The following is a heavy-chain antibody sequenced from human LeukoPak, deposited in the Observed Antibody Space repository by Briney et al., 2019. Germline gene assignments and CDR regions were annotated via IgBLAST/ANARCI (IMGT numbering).Heavy chain of an antibody. V-gene: IGHV1-24*01. CDR2: FDPEVGET. CDR1: GYTLTELS. CDR3: ATQQLVPLSYYYYGMDV. Sequence: ASVKVSCKVSGYTLTELSMHWVRQAPGKGLEWMGGFDPEVGETIYAQKFQGRVTMTEDTSTDTAYMELSSLRSEDTAVYYCATQQLVPLSYYYYGMDVWGQGTTVTVSS. J-gene: IGHJ6*02. D-gene: IGHD6-13*01.